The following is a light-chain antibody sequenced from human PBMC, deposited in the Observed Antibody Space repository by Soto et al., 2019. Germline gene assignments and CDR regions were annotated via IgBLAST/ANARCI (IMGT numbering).Light chain of an antibody. Sequence: EIVLTQSLSTLSMSPGEIATLSCRASQSISSNYLAWYHQKPGQAPRLLIYGASSRATGIPDRFRGSGSGTDVTLKISIMEAEHFAVYYCQQNGSSPRTFGKGTKGEFK. CDR3: QQNGSSPRT. CDR1: QSISSNY. J-gene: IGKJ1*01. V-gene: IGKV3-20*01. CDR2: GAS.